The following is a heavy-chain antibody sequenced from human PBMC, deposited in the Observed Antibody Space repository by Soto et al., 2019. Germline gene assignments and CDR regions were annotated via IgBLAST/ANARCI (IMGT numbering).Heavy chain of an antibody. J-gene: IGHJ4*02. CDR2: ISVSGGST. CDR3: AKTFYYDSSFGYYFDY. CDR1: GFTFSSYA. Sequence: PGGSLRLSCAAPGFTFSSYAMNWVRQAPGKGLEWVSVISVSGGSTYYADSVKGRFTISRDNSKNTLYLQMNSLRAEDTAVYYCAKTFYYDSSFGYYFDYWGQGTLVTVSS. D-gene: IGHD3-22*01. V-gene: IGHV3-23*01.